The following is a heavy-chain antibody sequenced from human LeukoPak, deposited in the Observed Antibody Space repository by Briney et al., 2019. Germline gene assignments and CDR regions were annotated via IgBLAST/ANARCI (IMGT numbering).Heavy chain of an antibody. J-gene: IGHJ6*02. CDR3: ARDSETETGWYYYGMDV. D-gene: IGHD1-1*01. CDR1: GFSVSRNY. Sequence: GGSLRLSCAASGFSVSRNYRNWGRQAPAKGLEWVSVIYSGGSTYSADSVKGRFTITRDNSKNTVFLQMNSLRAEDTAVYYCARDSETETGWYYYGMDVWGQGTTVTVSS. V-gene: IGHV3-53*01. CDR2: IYSGGST.